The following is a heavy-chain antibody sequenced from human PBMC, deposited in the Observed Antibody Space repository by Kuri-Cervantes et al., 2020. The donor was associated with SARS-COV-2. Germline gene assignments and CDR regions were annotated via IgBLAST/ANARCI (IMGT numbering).Heavy chain of an antibody. CDR3: ARSTGIVVVPAAIWDYFDY. CDR2: IYHSGST. Sequence: SCAVSGGSFSSSNWWSWVRQPPGKGLEWIGEIYHSGSTNYNPSLKSRVTISVDKSKNQFSLKLSSVTAADTAVYYCARSTGIVVVPAAIWDYFDYWGQGTLVTVSS. V-gene: IGHV4-4*02. CDR1: GGSFSSSNW. D-gene: IGHD2-2*01. J-gene: IGHJ4*02.